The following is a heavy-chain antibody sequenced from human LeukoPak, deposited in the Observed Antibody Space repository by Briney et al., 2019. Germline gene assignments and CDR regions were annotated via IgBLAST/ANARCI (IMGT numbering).Heavy chain of an antibody. J-gene: IGHJ3*02. D-gene: IGHD2-2*01. CDR3: ARDPTPHIVVVQPDAFDI. CDR2: ISYGGVNK. CDR1: GFTFSDYA. Sequence: GRSLRLSCAASGFTFSDYAMHWLRQTPDKGLEWVGVISYGGVNKYYADSVKGRFTISRDNSKNTLYLQMNSLRAEDTAVYYCARDPTPHIVVVQPDAFDIWGQGTMVTVSS. V-gene: IGHV3-30-3*01.